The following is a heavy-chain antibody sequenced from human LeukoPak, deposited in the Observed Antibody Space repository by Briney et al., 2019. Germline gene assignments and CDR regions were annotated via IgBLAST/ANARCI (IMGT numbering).Heavy chain of an antibody. CDR2: ISGSGGRT. J-gene: IGHJ4*02. CDR3: AKDSCSGGSCYSG. CDR1: GFTFSSYA. V-gene: IGHV3-23*01. D-gene: IGHD2-15*01. Sequence: SGGSLRLSCAASGFTFSSYAMSWVRQARGKALEWVSPISGSGGRTYYADSVKGRFTISRDNSKNTLYLQMNSLRAEDTAVYYCAKDSCSGGSCYSGWGQGTLVTVSS.